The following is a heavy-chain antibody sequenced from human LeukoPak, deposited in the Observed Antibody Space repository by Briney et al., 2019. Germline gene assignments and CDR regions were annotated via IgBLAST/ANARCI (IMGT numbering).Heavy chain of an antibody. D-gene: IGHD2-15*01. CDR3: ARAYCSGGSCHPKYYYYYYGMDV. CDR1: GGSISSGGYY. V-gene: IGHV4-31*03. Sequence: ASQTLSLTCTVSGGSISSGGYYWSWIRQHPGKGLEWIGYIYYSGSTYYNPSLKSRVTISVDTSKDQFSLKLSSVTAADTAVYYCARAYCSGGSCHPKYYYYYYGMDVWGQGTTVTVSS. CDR2: IYYSGST. J-gene: IGHJ6*02.